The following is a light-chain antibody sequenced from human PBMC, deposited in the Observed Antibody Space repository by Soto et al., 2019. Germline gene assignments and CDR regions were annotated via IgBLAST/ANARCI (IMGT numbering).Light chain of an antibody. Sequence: HSVLTKPASVSGFPGQSITISCTGTSSDVGGYNYVSWYQQHPGKAPKLMIYDVSNRPSGVSNRFSGSKSGNTASLTISGLQAEDEADYYCSSYTSSSTLGVFGTGTKVTV. CDR3: SSYTSSSTLGV. J-gene: IGLJ1*01. V-gene: IGLV2-14*01. CDR2: DVS. CDR1: SSDVGGYNY.